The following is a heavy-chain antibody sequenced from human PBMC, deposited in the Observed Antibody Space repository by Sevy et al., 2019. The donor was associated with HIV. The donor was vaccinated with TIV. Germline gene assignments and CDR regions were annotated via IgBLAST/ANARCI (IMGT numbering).Heavy chain of an antibody. V-gene: IGHV3-30*02. D-gene: IGHD2-8*02. J-gene: IGHJ3*02. CDR1: GFTFSYHA. CDR2: IRNDGSHE. CDR3: ARDRKVLLVVYAIPFDAFDI. Sequence: GGSLRLSCTASGFTFSYHAMHWVRQGPGKGPEWVAFIRNDGSHEYYADSVKGRFTISRDNSKNTLYLQMNSLRPEDTAVYYCARDRKVLLVVYAIPFDAFDIWGQGTMVTVSS.